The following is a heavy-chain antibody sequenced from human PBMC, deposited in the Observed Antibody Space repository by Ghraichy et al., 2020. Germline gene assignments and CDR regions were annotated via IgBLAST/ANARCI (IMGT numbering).Heavy chain of an antibody. CDR3: ARELITPLRGTTYYFDR. CDR2: IFASGST. Sequence: SETLSLTCSVSGGSISNYHWSWIRQPAGKGLEWIGRIFASGSTNYNPSLQSRVTVSVDKSKDQFSLRLTSVTAADTALYYCARELITPLRGTTYYFDRWGQGTLVTVSS. D-gene: IGHD1-7*01. V-gene: IGHV4-4*07. CDR1: GGSISNYH. J-gene: IGHJ4*02.